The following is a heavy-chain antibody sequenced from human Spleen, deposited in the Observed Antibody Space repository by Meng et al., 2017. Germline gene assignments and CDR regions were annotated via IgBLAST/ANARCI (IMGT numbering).Heavy chain of an antibody. V-gene: IGHV3-23*01. D-gene: IGHD1-26*01. CDR1: GFTFSNYA. CDR2: ITGSGAST. J-gene: IGHJ4*02. Sequence: EGQLLESGGGLVQPGGSLRLPCAASGFTFSNYAMSWVRQAPGKGLGWVSAITGSGASTYYAYSVKGRFTISRDNSKNTLHLQMNSMRADDTAVYYCANGQGGGVGDWGQGTLVTVSS. CDR3: ANGQGGGVGD.